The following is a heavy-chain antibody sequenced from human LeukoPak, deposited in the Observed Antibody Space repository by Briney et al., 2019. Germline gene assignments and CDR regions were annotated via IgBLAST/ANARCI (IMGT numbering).Heavy chain of an antibody. V-gene: IGHV1-8*03. D-gene: IGHD6-13*01. J-gene: IGHJ4*02. CDR1: GYTFTSYD. CDR2: MNPNSGYT. Sequence: ASVKVSCKASGYTFTSYDINWVRQATGQGLEWMGWMNPNSGYTGYAQKFQGRVTITRNTSISTAYMELSSLRSEDTAVYYCARSGVYSSSWYTGSDFDYWGQGTLVTVSS. CDR3: ARSGVYSSSWYTGSDFDY.